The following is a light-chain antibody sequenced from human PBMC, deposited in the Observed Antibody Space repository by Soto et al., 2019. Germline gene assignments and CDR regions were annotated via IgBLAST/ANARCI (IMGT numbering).Light chain of an antibody. Sequence: DIVLTQSPDSLAVSLGERATINCKSSQSILYSSNNKNYLVWYQQKPGKAPKLLIYAASTLQSGVPSRFSGSGSGTEFTLTISTLQPEDFATYYCQQLNSYPLTFGGGTKVDTK. CDR3: QQLNSYPLT. J-gene: IGKJ4*01. CDR1: QSILYSSNNKNY. V-gene: IGKV4-1*01. CDR2: AAS.